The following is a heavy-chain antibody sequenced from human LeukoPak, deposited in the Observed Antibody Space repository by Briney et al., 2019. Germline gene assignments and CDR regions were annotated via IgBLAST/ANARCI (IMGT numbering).Heavy chain of an antibody. CDR2: IYYSGST. CDR1: GGSISSSSYY. V-gene: IGHV4-39*01. D-gene: IGHD3-22*01. Sequence: SETLSLACTVSGGSISSSSYYWGWIRQPPGKGLEWIGSIYYSGSTYYNPSLKSRVTISVDTSKNQFSLKLSSVTAADTAVYYCASLHITYYYDSSGYPDDYWGQGTPVTVSS. CDR3: ASLHITYYYDSSGYPDDY. J-gene: IGHJ4*02.